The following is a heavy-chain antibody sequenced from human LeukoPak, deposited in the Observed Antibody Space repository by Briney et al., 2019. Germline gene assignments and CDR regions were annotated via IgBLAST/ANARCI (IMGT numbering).Heavy chain of an antibody. V-gene: IGHV3-48*01. J-gene: IGHJ4*02. D-gene: IGHD6-19*01. Sequence: GGSLRLSCAASGFTFSSYSMNWVRQAPGKGLEWVSYISSSSSTIYYADSVKGRFTISRDNAKNSLYLQMNSLRAEDTAVYYCASDQSIAVAGTRGVYWGQGTLVAVSS. CDR2: ISSSSSTI. CDR1: GFTFSSYS. CDR3: ASDQSIAVAGTRGVY.